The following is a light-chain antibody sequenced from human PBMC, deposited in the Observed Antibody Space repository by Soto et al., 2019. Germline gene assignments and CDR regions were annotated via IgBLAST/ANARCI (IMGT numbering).Light chain of an antibody. CDR1: QSISGW. Sequence: DIQMTQSPFTLSASVGDRVTITCRASQSISGWVAWYQQKPGKAPKLLIYKASTLESGDPSRFSGSGSGTEFTLTISSLQPDDFATYYCQQYKTYPFTFGQGTRLEIK. CDR3: QQYKTYPFT. V-gene: IGKV1-5*03. J-gene: IGKJ5*01. CDR2: KAS.